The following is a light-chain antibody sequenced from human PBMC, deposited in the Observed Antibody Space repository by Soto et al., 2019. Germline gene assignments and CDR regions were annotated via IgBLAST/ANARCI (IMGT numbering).Light chain of an antibody. CDR1: QSVSSNY. J-gene: IGKJ4*01. V-gene: IGKV3-20*01. Sequence: PGERATLSCRTSQSVSSNYLAWYQQKPAQAPRLLIYGASSRATGIPDRFSGSGSGTDFTLTISKLEPEDFALFYCQQYGNSPLTFGGGTKVDIK. CDR3: QQYGNSPLT. CDR2: GAS.